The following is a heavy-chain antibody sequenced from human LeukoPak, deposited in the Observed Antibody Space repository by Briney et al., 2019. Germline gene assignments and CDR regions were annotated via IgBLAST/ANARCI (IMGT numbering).Heavy chain of an antibody. CDR1: GGSISSYY. V-gene: IGHV4-59*12. Sequence: PSETLSLTCTVSGGSISSYYWSWIRQPPGKGLEWIGYIYYSGSTSYSGNTNYNPSLKSRVTILVDTSKNQFSLKLSSVTAADTAVYYCARDTGERTYVWGSYRYFDYWGQGTLVTVSS. D-gene: IGHD3-16*02. J-gene: IGHJ4*02. CDR2: IYYSGST. CDR3: ARDTGERTYVWGSYRYFDY.